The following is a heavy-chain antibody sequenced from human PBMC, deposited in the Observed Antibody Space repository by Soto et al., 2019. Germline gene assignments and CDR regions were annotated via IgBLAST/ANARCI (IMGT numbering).Heavy chain of an antibody. V-gene: IGHV3-23*01. D-gene: IGHD4-4*01. CDR1: GFTFSSYA. Sequence: GGSLRLSCAASGFTFSSYAMSWVRQAPGKGLEWVSAISGSGGSTYYADSVKGRFTISRDNSKNTLYLQMNSLRAEDTAVYYCAKDPLDYIREEYYGMDVWGQGTTVTVSS. J-gene: IGHJ6*02. CDR3: AKDPLDYIREEYYGMDV. CDR2: ISGSGGST.